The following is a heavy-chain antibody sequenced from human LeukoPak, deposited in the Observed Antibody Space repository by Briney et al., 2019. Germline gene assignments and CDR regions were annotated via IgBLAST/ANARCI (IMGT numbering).Heavy chain of an antibody. D-gene: IGHD6-13*01. Sequence: ASMKVSCKASGYAFSGSYLHWVRQAPGQGLEWMGWINTNTGNPTYAQGFTGRFVFSLDTSVSTAYLQISSLKAEDTAVYYCARGYSSSWYSGTEHWGQGTLVTVSS. CDR1: GYAFSGSY. CDR2: INTNTGNP. J-gene: IGHJ1*01. V-gene: IGHV7-4-1*02. CDR3: ARGYSSSWYSGTEH.